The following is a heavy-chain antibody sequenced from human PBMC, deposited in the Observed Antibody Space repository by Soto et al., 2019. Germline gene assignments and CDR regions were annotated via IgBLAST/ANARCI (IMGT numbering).Heavy chain of an antibody. D-gene: IGHD3-9*01. J-gene: IGHJ6*02. CDR1: GDSVSSNSAA. V-gene: IGHV6-1*01. CDR3: ARGRYFPKAV. CDR2: TYYRSKWHN. Sequence: QVQLQQSGPGLVKPSQILSLTCAISGDSVSSNSAAWNWIRQSPSRGLEWLGRTYYRSKWHNEYAVSVKSRITLHPDPSNNHVSLQLNSVTPEDTAVYYCARGRYFPKAVSGQGTTVTVSS.